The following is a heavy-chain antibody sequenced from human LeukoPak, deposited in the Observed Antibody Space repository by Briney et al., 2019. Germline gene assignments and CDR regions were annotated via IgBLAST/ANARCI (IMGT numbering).Heavy chain of an antibody. D-gene: IGHD3-22*01. CDR3: ARGTYYYDSSGFGGNDY. V-gene: IGHV1-69*13. CDR1: GGTFSSYA. CDR2: IIPIFGTA. Sequence: ASVKVSCKASGGTFSSYAISWVRQAPGQGLEWMGGIIPIFGTANYAQKFQGRVTITADESTSTAYMELSSLRSEDTAVYYCARGTYYYDSSGFGGNDYWAREPWSPSPQ. J-gene: IGHJ4*02.